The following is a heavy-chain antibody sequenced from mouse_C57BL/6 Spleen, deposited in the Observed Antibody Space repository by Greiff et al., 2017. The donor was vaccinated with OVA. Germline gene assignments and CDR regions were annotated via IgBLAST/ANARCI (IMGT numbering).Heavy chain of an antibody. D-gene: IGHD1-1*01. J-gene: IGHJ2*01. CDR2: IHPNSGST. CDR3: AREGNYYGSSDY. Sequence: QVQLQQPGAELVKPGASVKLSCKASGYTFTSYWMHWVKQRPGQGLEWIGMIHPNSGSTNYNEKFKSKATLTVDKPSSTAYMQLSSLTSEDSAVYYCAREGNYYGSSDYWGQGTTLTVSS. V-gene: IGHV1-64*01. CDR1: GYTFTSYW.